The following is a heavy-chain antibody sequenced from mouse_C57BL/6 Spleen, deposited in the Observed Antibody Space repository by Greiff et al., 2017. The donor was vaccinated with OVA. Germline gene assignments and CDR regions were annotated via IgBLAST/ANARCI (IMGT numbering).Heavy chain of an antibody. CDR1: GFTFSSYG. J-gene: IGHJ2*01. D-gene: IGHD1-1*01. V-gene: IGHV5-6*02. CDR2: ISSGGSYT. CDR3: ARRSITTVVDY. Sequence: EVKLMESGGDLVKPGGSLKLSCAASGFTFSSYGMSWVRQTPDKRLEWVATISSGGSYTYYPDSVKGRFTISRDNAKNTLYLQMSSLKSEDTAMYYCARRSITTVVDYWGQGTTLTVSS.